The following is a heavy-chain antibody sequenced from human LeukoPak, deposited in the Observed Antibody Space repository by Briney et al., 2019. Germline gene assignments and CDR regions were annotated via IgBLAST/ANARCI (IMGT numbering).Heavy chain of an antibody. J-gene: IGHJ4*02. D-gene: IGHD1-26*01. V-gene: IGHV3-74*01. CDR1: GFTFSSNW. CDR3: VRDLGGRSGH. CDR2: INEDGSTT. Sequence: GGSLRLSCAASGFTFSSNWMHWVRQAPGKGLVWVSRINEDGSTTNYADSVKGRSTIFRDNAKNTLYLQMNSLRAEDTAEYYCVRDLGGRSGHWGQGTLVTVSS.